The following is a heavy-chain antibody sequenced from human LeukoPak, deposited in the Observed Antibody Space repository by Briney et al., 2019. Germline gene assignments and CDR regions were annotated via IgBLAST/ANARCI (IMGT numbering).Heavy chain of an antibody. CDR3: ADKYQIFDY. D-gene: IGHD2-15*01. J-gene: IGHJ4*02. CDR2: IGTAGDT. Sequence: GGSLRLSCAASGFTFSSYWMSWVRQATGKGLEWVSAIGTAGDTYYPGFVKGRFTISRDNYKNTLYLQMNSLRAEDTAVYYCADKYQIFDYWGQGTLVTVSS. CDR1: GFTFSSYW. V-gene: IGHV3-13*01.